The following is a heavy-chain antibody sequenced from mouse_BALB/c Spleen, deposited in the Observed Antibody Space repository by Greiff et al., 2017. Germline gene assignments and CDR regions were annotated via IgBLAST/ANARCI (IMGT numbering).Heavy chain of an antibody. Sequence: EVQVVESGPELVKPGASVKMSCKASGYTFTSYVMHWVKQKPGQGLEWIGYINPYNDGTKYNEKFKGKATLTSDKSSSTAYMELSSLTSEDSAVYYCARAHYGSFHWFAYWGQGTLVTVSA. V-gene: IGHV1-14*01. CDR3: ARAHYGSFHWFAY. CDR1: GYTFTSYV. J-gene: IGHJ3*01. CDR2: INPYNDGT. D-gene: IGHD1-1*01.